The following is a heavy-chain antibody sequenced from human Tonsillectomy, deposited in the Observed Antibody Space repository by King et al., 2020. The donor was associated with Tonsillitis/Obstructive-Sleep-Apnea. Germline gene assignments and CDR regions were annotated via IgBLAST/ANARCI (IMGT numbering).Heavy chain of an antibody. D-gene: IGHD3-22*01. CDR2: IITILGIA. CDR3: ARVLDYYDSSGYSGPFDY. CDR1: GGTFSSYA. V-gene: IGHV1-69*10. J-gene: IGHJ4*02. Sequence: QLVQSGAEVKKPGSSVKVSCKASGGTFSSYAISWVRQAPGQGLEWMGGIITILGIANYAQKFQGRVTITADKSTSTAYMELSSLRSEDTAVYYCARVLDYYDSSGYSGPFDYWGQGTLVTVSS.